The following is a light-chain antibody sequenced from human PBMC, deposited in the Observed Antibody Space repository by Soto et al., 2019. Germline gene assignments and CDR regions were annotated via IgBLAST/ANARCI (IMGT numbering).Light chain of an antibody. V-gene: IGLV4-69*01. CDR3: QTWGTGNVV. Sequence: QSVLTQSPSASASLGASAKLTCTLSSGHSSYAIAWHQLQPEKGPRYLMKLNSDGSHSKGDGIPDRFSGSSSGAERYLTISSLQSEDEADYYCQTWGTGNVVFGAGTKLTVL. CDR2: LNSDGSH. J-gene: IGLJ2*01. CDR1: SGHSSYA.